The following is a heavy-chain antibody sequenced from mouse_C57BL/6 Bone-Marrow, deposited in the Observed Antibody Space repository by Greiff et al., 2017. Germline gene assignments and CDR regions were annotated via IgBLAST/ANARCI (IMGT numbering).Heavy chain of an antibody. CDR3: ARPSNWAWFAY. D-gene: IGHD4-1*02. CDR2: ISSGSSTI. V-gene: IGHV5-17*01. Sequence: DVQLVESGGGLVKPGGSLKLSCAASGFTFSDYGMHWVRQAPEKGLEWVSYISSGSSTIYYADTVKGRFTISRDNAKNTLFLQMTSLRSEDTAMYYCARPSNWAWFAYWGQGTLVTVSA. CDR1: GFTFSDYG. J-gene: IGHJ3*01.